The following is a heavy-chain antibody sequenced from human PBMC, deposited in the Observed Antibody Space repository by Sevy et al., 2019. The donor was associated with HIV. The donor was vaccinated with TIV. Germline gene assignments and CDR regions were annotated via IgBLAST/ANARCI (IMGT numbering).Heavy chain of an antibody. V-gene: IGHV3-30*02. CDR1: GFTFSSYG. J-gene: IGHJ6*02. Sequence: GGSLRLSCAASGFTFSSYGMHWVRQAPGKGLEWVAFIRYDGSNKYYADSVKGRFTISRDNSKNTLYLQMNSLRAEDTAVYYCPKGRYGGYSGREVQSFYYYYGMDVWGQGTTVTVSS. D-gene: IGHD5-12*01. CDR3: PKGRYGGYSGREVQSFYYYYGMDV. CDR2: IRYDGSNK.